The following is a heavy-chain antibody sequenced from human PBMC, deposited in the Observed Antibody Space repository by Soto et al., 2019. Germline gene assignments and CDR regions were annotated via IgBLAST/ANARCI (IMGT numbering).Heavy chain of an antibody. Sequence: QVLLVESGGGVVQPGRSLRLSCAASGFTFSSYGMHWVRQALGKGLEWVAVIWYDGSNKYYADSVKGRFTISRDHAKNTLYLQMTSLRAEDTAVYYCARSGEGYCSGGSCLDYWGQGTLVTVSS. D-gene: IGHD2-15*01. V-gene: IGHV3-33*01. CDR1: GFTFSSYG. CDR3: ARSGEGYCSGGSCLDY. J-gene: IGHJ4*02. CDR2: IWYDGSNK.